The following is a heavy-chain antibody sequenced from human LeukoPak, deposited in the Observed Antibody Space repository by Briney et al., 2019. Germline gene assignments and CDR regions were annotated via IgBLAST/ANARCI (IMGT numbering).Heavy chain of an antibody. V-gene: IGHV1-18*01. D-gene: IGHD6-6*01. CDR1: GYTFTSYG. J-gene: IGHJ4*02. CDR3: ATLSSSSWGYYFDY. CDR2: ISAYGGDT. Sequence: GASVKVSCKASGYTFTSYGISWVRQAPGQGLEWMGWISAYGGDTNYAQNLQGRVTMTTDTSTSTAYMEVTSLRSDDTAVYYCATLSSSSWGYYFDYWGQGTLVTVSS.